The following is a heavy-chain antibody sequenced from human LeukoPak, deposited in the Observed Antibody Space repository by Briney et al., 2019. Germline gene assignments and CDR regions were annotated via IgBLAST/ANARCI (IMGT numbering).Heavy chain of an antibody. Sequence: KPSETLSLTCTVSGGSISSYYWSWIRQPPGKGLEWIGYIYTSGSTNYNPSLKSRVTISVDTSKNQFSLKLSSVTAADTAVYYCAREPLGYCSSTSCYGDAFDIWGQGTMVTVSS. D-gene: IGHD2-2*01. CDR3: AREPLGYCSSTSCYGDAFDI. J-gene: IGHJ3*02. V-gene: IGHV4-4*09. CDR1: GGSISSYY. CDR2: IYTSGST.